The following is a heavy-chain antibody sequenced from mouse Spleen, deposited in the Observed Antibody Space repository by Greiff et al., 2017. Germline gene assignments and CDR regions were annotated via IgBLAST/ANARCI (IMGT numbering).Heavy chain of an antibody. CDR3: ARMRLEGAMDY. V-gene: IGHV5-17*01. CDR1: GFTFSDYG. D-gene: IGHD2-4*01. J-gene: IGHJ4*01. Sequence: EVQVVESGGGLVKPGGSLKLSCAASGFTFSDYGMHWVRQAPEKGLEWVAYISSGSSTIYYADTVKGRFTISRDNAKNTLFLQMTSLRSEDTAMYYCARMRLEGAMDYWGQGTSVTVSS. CDR2: ISSGSSTI.